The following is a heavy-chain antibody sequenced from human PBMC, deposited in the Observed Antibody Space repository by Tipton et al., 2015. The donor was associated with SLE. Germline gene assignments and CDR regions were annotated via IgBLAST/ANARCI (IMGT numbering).Heavy chain of an antibody. CDR1: GYTFASYG. Sequence: QLVQSGAEVKKPGASVKVSCKASGYTFASYGISWVRQAPGQGLEWMGWISGYNGNTNYAQKLQGRVTMTTDTSTSTAYMELRSLRSDDTAVYYCAREEYYYDSSDQGGAFDIWGQGTMVTVSS. CDR2: ISGYNGNT. D-gene: IGHD3-22*01. CDR3: AREEYYYDSSDQGGAFDI. J-gene: IGHJ3*02. V-gene: IGHV1-18*01.